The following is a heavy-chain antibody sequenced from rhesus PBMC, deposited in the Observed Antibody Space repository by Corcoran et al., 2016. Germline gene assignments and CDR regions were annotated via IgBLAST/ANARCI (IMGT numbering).Heavy chain of an antibody. CDR2: SNYSGST. V-gene: IGHV4-122*02. J-gene: IGHJ4*01. Sequence: QVQLQESGPGLVKPSETLSLTCAVSGGSISSGYYYWSWIRQPPGKGLEWIGYSNYSGSTSYNPALKSRVTISRDTSKNQVSLKLSAVTAADTAVDYCARVNIATVPPDYWGQGVLVTVSS. D-gene: IGHD5-36*01. CDR3: ARVNIATVPPDY. CDR1: GGSISSGYYY.